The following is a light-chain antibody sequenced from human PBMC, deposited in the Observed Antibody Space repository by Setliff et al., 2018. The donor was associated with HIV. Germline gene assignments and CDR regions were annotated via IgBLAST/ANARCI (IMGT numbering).Light chain of an antibody. CDR3: QSYDSSLGGNYV. V-gene: IGLV1-40*01. CDR1: SSTIGAGYP. CDR2: GDT. Sequence: QSALTQPPSVSGAPGQRITISCTGSSSTIGAGYPVFWYQQVPGTAPKLLIYGDTNRPSGVPDRFSGSKSGTSASLAITGLQAEDEADYYCQSYDSSLGGNYVFGTGTKGTVL. J-gene: IGLJ1*01.